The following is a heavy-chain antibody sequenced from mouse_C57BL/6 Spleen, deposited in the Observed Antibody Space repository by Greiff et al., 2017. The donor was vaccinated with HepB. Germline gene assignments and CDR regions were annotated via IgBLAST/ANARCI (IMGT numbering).Heavy chain of an antibody. V-gene: IGHV1-19*01. CDR2: INPYNGGT. CDR1: GYTFTDYY. Sequence: EVQLQQSGPVLVKPGASVKMSCKASGYTFTDYYMNWVKQSHGKSLEWIGVINPYNGGTSYNQKFKGKATLTVDKSSSTAYLELNSMPSEDSAVYYCAREDDYDAMDYWGQGTSVTVSS. CDR3: AREDDYDAMDY. J-gene: IGHJ4*01.